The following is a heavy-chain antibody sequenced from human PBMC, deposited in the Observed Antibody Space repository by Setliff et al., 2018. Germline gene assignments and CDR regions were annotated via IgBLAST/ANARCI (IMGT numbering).Heavy chain of an antibody. D-gene: IGHD1-20*01. CDR2: INHSGST. CDR3: ARGRNIKLRLLDS. V-gene: IGHV4-34*01. CDR1: GGTFSDYY. Sequence: PSETLSLTCAAYGGTFSDYYWTWIRQPPGKGLEWIGEINHSGSTSYNPSLESRVTISIDTSKNQFSLNLRYVTAADTGLYYCARGRNIKLRLLDSWGQGKLVTVSS. J-gene: IGHJ4*02.